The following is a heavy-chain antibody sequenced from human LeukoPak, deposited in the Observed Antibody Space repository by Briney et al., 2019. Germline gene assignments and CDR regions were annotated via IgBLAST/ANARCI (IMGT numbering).Heavy chain of an antibody. Sequence: ASVKVSCKASGYTFSSYGISWVRQAPGQGLEWMGWISTYNGDTNYAQKFQGRVTMTRDTSISTAYMELSRLRSDDTAVYYCARRWLVYDYWGQGTLVTVSS. D-gene: IGHD6-19*01. CDR1: GYTFSSYG. CDR3: ARRWLVYDY. CDR2: ISTYNGDT. J-gene: IGHJ4*02. V-gene: IGHV1-18*01.